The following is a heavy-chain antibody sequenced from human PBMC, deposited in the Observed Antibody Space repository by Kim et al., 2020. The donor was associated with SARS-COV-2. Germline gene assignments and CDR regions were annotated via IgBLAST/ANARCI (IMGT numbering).Heavy chain of an antibody. CDR1: GGTFSSYA. CDR2: IIPIFGTA. V-gene: IGHV1-69*13. Sequence: SVKVSCKASGGTFSSYAISWVRQAPGQGLEWMGGIIPIFGTANYAQKFQGRVTITADESTSTAYMELSSLRSEDTAVYYCASVWFGGRLDTYNYYYGMDVWGQGTTVTVSS. CDR3: ASVWFGGRLDTYNYYYGMDV. D-gene: IGHD3-10*01. J-gene: IGHJ6*02.